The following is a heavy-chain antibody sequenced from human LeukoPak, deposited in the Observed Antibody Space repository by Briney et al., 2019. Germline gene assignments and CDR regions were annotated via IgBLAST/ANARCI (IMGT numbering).Heavy chain of an antibody. D-gene: IGHD3-22*01. CDR2: VTNTGIT. CDR1: GASIASGEFY. Sequence: SETLSLTCTVSGASIASGEFYCSWIRQPPGKGLEWIGYVTNTGITNFNPSLSSRISTSVDTSKNQFSLKLSSVTAADTAVYYCARALHYYDSPYYFDYWGQGTLVTVSS. J-gene: IGHJ4*02. CDR3: ARALHYYDSPYYFDY. V-gene: IGHV4-30-4*01.